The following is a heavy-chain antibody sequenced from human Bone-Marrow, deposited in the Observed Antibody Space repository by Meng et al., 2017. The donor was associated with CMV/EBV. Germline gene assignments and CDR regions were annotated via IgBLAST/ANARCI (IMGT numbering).Heavy chain of an antibody. J-gene: IGHJ4*02. CDR2: ISYDGSNK. CDR3: ERHQFIDSGYDYYFDY. CDR1: RFTFSSYA. V-gene: IGHV3-30*04. D-gene: IGHD5-12*01. Sequence: GESLKISCAASRFTFSSYAMHWVRQAPGKGLEWVAVISYDGSNKYYADSVQGRFTISRDNSKNTLYLQMNSLRAEDTAVYYCERHQFIDSGYDYYFDYWGQGTLVTVSS.